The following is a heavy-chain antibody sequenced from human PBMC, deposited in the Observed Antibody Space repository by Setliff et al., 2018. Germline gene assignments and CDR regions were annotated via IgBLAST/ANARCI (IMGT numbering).Heavy chain of an antibody. CDR1: GGGSINNYY. CDR2: VHFGGDT. D-gene: IGHD2-15*01. V-gene: IGHV4-59*01. Sequence: SETLSLTCTVSGGGSINNYYWSWVRQSPGKGLEWIGFVHFGGDTNYNPSLKSRVSISVDTSKNQFSLRLTSVTAADTAVYYCARDSGALGYCTGGICYDYWGQGTLVTVSS. J-gene: IGHJ4*02. CDR3: ARDSGALGYCTGGICYDY.